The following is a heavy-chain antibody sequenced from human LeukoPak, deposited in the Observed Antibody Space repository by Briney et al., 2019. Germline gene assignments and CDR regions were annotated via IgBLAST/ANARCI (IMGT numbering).Heavy chain of an antibody. J-gene: IGHJ4*01. V-gene: IGHV5-51*01. CDR3: ARQTQNYYDSSGYYHFDY. Sequence: GESLKISCKGSGYSFTSYWIGWVRQMPGKGLEWMGIIYPGDSDTRYSPSFQGQVTISADKSISTAYLQWSSLKASDTAMYYCARQTQNYYDSSGYYHFDYWGHGTLVNVSS. D-gene: IGHD3-22*01. CDR1: GYSFTSYW. CDR2: IYPGDSDT.